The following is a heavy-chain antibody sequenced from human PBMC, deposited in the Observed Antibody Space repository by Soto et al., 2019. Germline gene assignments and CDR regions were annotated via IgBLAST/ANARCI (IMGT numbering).Heavy chain of an antibody. CDR3: ARSGSSWYWFDP. D-gene: IGHD6-13*01. CDR1: GGSISSGGYY. CDR2: IYYSGTA. J-gene: IGHJ5*02. V-gene: IGHV4-31*03. Sequence: QVQLQESGPGLVEPSQTLSLTCTVSGGSISSGGYYWSWIRQYPGKGLEWIGYIYYSGTAYYNPSLKSRLIISVVTSKNQFSLKMSSVTAADTAVYYCARSGSSWYWFDPWGQGTLVSVSS.